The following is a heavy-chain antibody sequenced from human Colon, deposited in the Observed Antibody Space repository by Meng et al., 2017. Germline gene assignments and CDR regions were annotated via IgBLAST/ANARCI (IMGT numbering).Heavy chain of an antibody. CDR2: ISSTDTYI. J-gene: IGHJ4*02. CDR1: GFAFNRHS. Sequence: EVQLVESGGGLVKPGGSLRLSCEASGFAFNRHSMNWVRQAPGKGLGWVSSISSTDTYIYYADSVQGRFTISRDNAKNSLYLQMNSLRAEDTAVYYCAREGIWGSLDYWGQGTLVTVSS. CDR3: AREGIWGSLDY. V-gene: IGHV3-21*01. D-gene: IGHD3-16*01.